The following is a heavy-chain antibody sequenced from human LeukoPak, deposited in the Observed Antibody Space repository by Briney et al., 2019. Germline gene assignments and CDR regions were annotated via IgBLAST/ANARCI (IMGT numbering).Heavy chain of an antibody. Sequence: ETLSLTCTVSGGSISSSSYYWSWIRQPPGKGLEWVSAISGSGGSTYYADSVKGRFTISRDNSKNTLYLQMNSLRAEDTAVYYCAKEEGAVAGNIENYYYYGMYVWGQGTTVTVSS. J-gene: IGHJ6*02. CDR3: AKEEGAVAGNIENYYYYGMYV. V-gene: IGHV3-23*01. CDR1: GGSISSSSYY. CDR2: ISGSGGST. D-gene: IGHD6-19*01.